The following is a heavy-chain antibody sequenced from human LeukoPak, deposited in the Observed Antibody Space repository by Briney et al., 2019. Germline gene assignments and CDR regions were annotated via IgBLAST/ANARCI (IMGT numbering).Heavy chain of an antibody. CDR2: IYYSGST. D-gene: IGHD2-15*01. CDR1: GGSISSSSYY. J-gene: IGHJ4*02. CDR3: ARYCSGGSCRYSNAFDY. V-gene: IGHV4-39*01. Sequence: SETLSLTCTVSGGSISSSSYYWGWIRQPPGKGLEWIGSIYYSGSTYYNPSLKSRVTISVDTSKNQFSLKLSSVTAADTAVYYCARYCSGGSCRYSNAFDYWGQGTLVTVSS.